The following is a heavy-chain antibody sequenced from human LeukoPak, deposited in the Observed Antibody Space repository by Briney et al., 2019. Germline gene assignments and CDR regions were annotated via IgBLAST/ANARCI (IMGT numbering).Heavy chain of an antibody. D-gene: IGHD6-13*01. Sequence: PSETLSLTCTVSGGSISSYYWSWIRQPPGKGLEWIGEINHSGSTNYNPSLKSRVTISVDTFKNQFSLKLSSVTAADTAVYYCARRVAAAGLDYWGQGTLVTVSS. V-gene: IGHV4-34*01. CDR3: ARRVAAAGLDY. CDR1: GGSISSYY. J-gene: IGHJ4*02. CDR2: INHSGST.